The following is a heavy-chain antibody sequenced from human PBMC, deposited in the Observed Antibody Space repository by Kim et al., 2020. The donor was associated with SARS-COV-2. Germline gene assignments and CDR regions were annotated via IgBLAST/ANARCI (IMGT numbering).Heavy chain of an antibody. V-gene: IGHV4-39*01. CDR1: GGSISSSSYY. J-gene: IGHJ6*02. CDR3: ARWQSPSTPSYYYYGMDV. CDR2: IYYSGST. Sequence: SETLSLTCTVSGGSISSSSYYWGWIRQPPGKGLEWIGCIYYSGSTYYNPSLKSRVTISVDTSKNQFSLKLSSVTAADTAVYYCARWQSPSTPSYYYYGMDVWGQGTTVTVSS.